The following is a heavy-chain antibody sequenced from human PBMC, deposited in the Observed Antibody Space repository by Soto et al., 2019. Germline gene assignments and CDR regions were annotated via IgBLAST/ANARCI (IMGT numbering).Heavy chain of an antibody. CDR2: IYYSGST. Sequence: SETLSLTCTVSGGSINSADYYWSWVRQPPGKGLEWIGYIYYSGSTYLNPSLKSRGSISKDTSRNQSSLRLSSVTAADTAVYYSDRAIVVTIGGMDVWGQGTTVTVSS. CDR3: DRAIVVTIGGMDV. J-gene: IGHJ6*02. CDR1: GGSINSADYY. D-gene: IGHD5-12*01. V-gene: IGHV4-30-4*01.